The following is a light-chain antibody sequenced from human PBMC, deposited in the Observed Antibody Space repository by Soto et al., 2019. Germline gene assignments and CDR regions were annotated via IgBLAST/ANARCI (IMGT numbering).Light chain of an antibody. CDR3: QQYNTSPCT. J-gene: IGKJ5*01. Sequence: DIQMTQSPSSLSASVGDRVAITCRASQDIGVYLAWYQKKPGKAPKLLIYSASTLQSGVPSRFSGSGSGTEFTLTISSLQPDDVATYYCQQYNTSPCTFGQGTQLEIK. CDR1: QDIGVY. CDR2: SAS. V-gene: IGKV1-27*01.